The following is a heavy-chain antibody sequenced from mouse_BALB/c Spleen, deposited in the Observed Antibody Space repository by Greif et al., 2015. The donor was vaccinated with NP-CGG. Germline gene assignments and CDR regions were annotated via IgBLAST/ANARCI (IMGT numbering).Heavy chain of an antibody. D-gene: IGHD4-1*01. CDR1: GYTFTDYY. J-gene: IGHJ4*01. CDR2: IYPGSGNT. V-gene: IGHV1-84*02. CDR3: ARRTGTEAMDY. Sequence: VQLQQSGPELVKPGASVKISFKASGYTFTDYYINWVKQKPGQGLEWIGWIYPGSGNTKYNEKFKGKATLTVDASSSTAYMQFSSLTSEDTAVYFCARRTGTEAMDYWGQGTSVTVSS.